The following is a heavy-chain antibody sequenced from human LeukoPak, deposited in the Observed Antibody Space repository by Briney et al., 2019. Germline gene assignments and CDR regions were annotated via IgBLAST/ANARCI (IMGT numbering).Heavy chain of an antibody. J-gene: IGHJ5*02. CDR3: ARGGWYNWNDGTFDP. Sequence: ASVKVSCKASGYTFTSYVINWVRQATGQGLEWMGWMNPNSGNTGYAQKFQGRVTMTRNTSISTAYMELSSLRSEDTAVYYCARGGWYNWNDGTFDPWGQGTLVTVSS. CDR1: GYTFTSYV. V-gene: IGHV1-8*01. D-gene: IGHD1-20*01. CDR2: MNPNSGNT.